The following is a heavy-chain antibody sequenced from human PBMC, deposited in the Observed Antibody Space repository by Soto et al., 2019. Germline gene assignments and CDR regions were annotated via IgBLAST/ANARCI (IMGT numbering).Heavy chain of an antibody. CDR1: GCSISSGDYY. CDR2: IYYSGST. J-gene: IGHJ4*02. CDR3: ARANYDFWSGYSYYFHY. V-gene: IGHV4-30-4*01. Sequence: QVQLQESGPGLVKPSQTLSLPCTVSGCSISSGDYYWSWIRQPPGKGLEWIGYIYYSGSTYYNPSLRSRVSRSVHTSKNQFSLKLSSVTAADSAVYYCARANYDFWSGYSYYFHYWGQATLVTVSS. D-gene: IGHD3-3*01.